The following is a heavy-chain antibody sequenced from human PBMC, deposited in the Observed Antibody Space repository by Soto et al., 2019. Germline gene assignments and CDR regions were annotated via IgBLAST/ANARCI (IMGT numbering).Heavy chain of an antibody. D-gene: IGHD4-17*01. Sequence: QVQLQESGPGLVKPSETLSLTCTVSGGSISSYYWSWIRQPAGKGLEWIGRIYTSGSTNYNPSLKRRVTMSVDTSKNQFSLKLSSVTAADTAVYYCARDEMTTVPVGDAFDIWGQGTMVTVSS. CDR1: GGSISSYY. CDR2: IYTSGST. V-gene: IGHV4-4*07. CDR3: ARDEMTTVPVGDAFDI. J-gene: IGHJ3*02.